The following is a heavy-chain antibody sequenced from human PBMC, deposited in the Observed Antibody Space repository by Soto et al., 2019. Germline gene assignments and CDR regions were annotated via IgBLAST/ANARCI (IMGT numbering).Heavy chain of an antibody. CDR1: GFSFNTYW. CDR3: ATRAWTPAD. Sequence: EVQLVESGGGLVQPGGSLRLSCAASGFSFNTYWMSWIRQAPGKGLEWVANINEDGNKQHYVDSVRGRFTISKDNAQTSVHLQMNSLRVEDTAVYYCATRAWTPADWGEGTLFTISS. V-gene: IGHV3-7*01. CDR2: INEDGNKQ. D-gene: IGHD5-12*01. J-gene: IGHJ4*02.